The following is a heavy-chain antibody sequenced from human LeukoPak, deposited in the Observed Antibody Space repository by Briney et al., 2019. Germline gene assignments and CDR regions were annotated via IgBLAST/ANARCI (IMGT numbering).Heavy chain of an antibody. CDR3: ARHFDGYNIHPFDY. Sequence: PSETLSLTCTVSGGSISSYYWSWIRQPPGKGLEWIGYIYYSGSTNYNPSLKSRVTISVDTSKNQFSLKLSSVTAADTAVYYCARHFDGYNIHPFDYWGQGTLVTVSS. CDR2: IYYSGST. J-gene: IGHJ4*02. CDR1: GGSISSYY. D-gene: IGHD5-24*01. V-gene: IGHV4-59*08.